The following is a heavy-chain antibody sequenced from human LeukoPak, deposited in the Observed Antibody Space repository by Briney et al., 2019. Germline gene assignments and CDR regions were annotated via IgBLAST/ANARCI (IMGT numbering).Heavy chain of an antibody. CDR1: GGTFSSYA. V-gene: IGHV1-69*05. CDR2: IIPIFGTA. J-gene: IGHJ4*02. CDR3: ARGALYDDSSAY. D-gene: IGHD3-22*01. Sequence: SVKVSCKASGGTFSSYAISWVRQAPGQGLEWMGRIIPIFGTANYAQKFQGRVTVTTDESTSTAYMELSSLRSEDTAVYYCARGALYDDSSAYWGQGTLVTVSS.